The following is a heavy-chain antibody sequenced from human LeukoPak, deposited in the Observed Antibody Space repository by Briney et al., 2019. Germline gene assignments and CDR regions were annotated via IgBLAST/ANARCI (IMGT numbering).Heavy chain of an antibody. D-gene: IGHD3-10*01. V-gene: IGHV1-2*02. CDR2: INPNSGGT. CDR3: ARVAADMVRGVIISYYYMDV. J-gene: IGHJ6*03. CDR1: GYTFTGYY. Sequence: ASVKVSCKASGYTFTGYYMHWVRQAPGQGLEWMGWINPNSGGTNYAQKFQGRVTMTRDTSISTAYMELSRLRSDDTAVYYCARVAADMVRGVIISYYYMDVWGKGTTVTISS.